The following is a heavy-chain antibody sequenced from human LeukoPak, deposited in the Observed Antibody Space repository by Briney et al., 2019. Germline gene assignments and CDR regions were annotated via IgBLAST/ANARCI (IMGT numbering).Heavy chain of an antibody. CDR1: GGSIRSYY. CDR3: AGGDPAAYFQH. CDR2: IHYSGST. J-gene: IGHJ1*01. Sequence: PSETLSLTCTVSGGSIRSYYWSWIRQPPGKGLEWSGYIHYSGSTNYNPSLKSRVTISVDTSKKQFSLKLSSVTAADTAVFYCAGGDPAAYFQHWGQGTLVTVSS. D-gene: IGHD2-21*02. V-gene: IGHV4-59*01.